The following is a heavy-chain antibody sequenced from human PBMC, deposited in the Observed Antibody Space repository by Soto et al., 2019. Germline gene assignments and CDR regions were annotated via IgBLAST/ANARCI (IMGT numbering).Heavy chain of an antibody. V-gene: IGHV3-30*18. Sequence: QVQLVESGGGVVQPGKSLRLSCAASGFTFSSYGMHWVRQALGKGLEWVGLISYDGNNKFYADSVKGRFTISRDNSKNTLFLQMNSLRAEDTAQYYCAKDIEEVVSYYCMDVWGQGTTVTVSS. J-gene: IGHJ6*02. D-gene: IGHD3-10*01. CDR2: ISYDGNNK. CDR3: AKDIEEVVSYYCMDV. CDR1: GFTFSSYG.